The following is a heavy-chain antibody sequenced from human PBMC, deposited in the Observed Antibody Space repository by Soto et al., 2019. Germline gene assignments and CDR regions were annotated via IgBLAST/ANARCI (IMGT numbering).Heavy chain of an antibody. D-gene: IGHD3-16*01. J-gene: IGHJ4*02. CDR1: GFSLSPYW. CDR3: ARDLGGPDY. Sequence: LRLSCAASGFSLSPYWMHWVRQAAGRGLEWVSRLSSDGFGAAYADSVKGRFFISRDIARNTLFLQMNSLRADDTAVYYCARDLGGPDYWGRGTSVTVSS. CDR2: LSSDGFGA. V-gene: IGHV3-74*03.